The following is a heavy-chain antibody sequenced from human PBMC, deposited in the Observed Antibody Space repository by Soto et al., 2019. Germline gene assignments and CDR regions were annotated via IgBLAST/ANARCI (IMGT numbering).Heavy chain of an antibody. CDR2: ISYDGSNK. Sequence: QVQLVESGGGVVQPGRSLRLSCAASGFTFSSYAMHWVRQAPGKGLEWVAVISYDGSNKYYADSVKGRFTISRDNSKNTLYRHMNTLRAVDTAVYYCARGYYYYLSGYYYPLHYWGQGTLVTVSS. V-gene: IGHV3-30-3*01. J-gene: IGHJ4*02. D-gene: IGHD3-22*01. CDR3: ARGYYYYLSGYYYPLHY. CDR1: GFTFSSYA.